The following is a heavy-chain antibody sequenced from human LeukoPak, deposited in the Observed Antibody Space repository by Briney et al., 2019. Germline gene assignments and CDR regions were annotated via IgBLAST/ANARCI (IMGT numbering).Heavy chain of an antibody. J-gene: IGHJ3*02. CDR1: GSTFSSYA. CDR3: ARGSPPLYYYDSSVPDAFDI. CDR2: ISYDGSNK. V-gene: IGHV3-30*04. D-gene: IGHD3-22*01. Sequence: GGSLRLSCAASGSTFSSYAMHWVRQAPGKGLEWVAVISYDGSNKYYADSVKGRFTISRDNSKNTLYLQMNSLRAEDTAVYYCARGSPPLYYYDSSVPDAFDIWGQGTMVTVSS.